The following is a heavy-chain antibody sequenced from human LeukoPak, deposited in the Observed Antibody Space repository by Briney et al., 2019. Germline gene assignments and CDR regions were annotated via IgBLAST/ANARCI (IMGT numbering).Heavy chain of an antibody. V-gene: IGHV3-30*04. CDR3: ARDPSSWNGYFDY. CDR2: ISYEGTNK. Sequence: GRSLRLSCAASGFTLSRYAMHWVRQAPGKGLEWVAVISYEGTNKYYADSLKGRFTISRDNAKNTLFLQMNSLRADDTALYYCARDPSSWNGYFDYWGQGSLVTVSS. J-gene: IGHJ4*02. D-gene: IGHD1-1*01. CDR1: GFTLSRYA.